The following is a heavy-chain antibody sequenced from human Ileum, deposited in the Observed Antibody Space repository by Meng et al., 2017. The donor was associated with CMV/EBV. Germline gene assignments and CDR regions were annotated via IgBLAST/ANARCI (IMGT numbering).Heavy chain of an antibody. V-gene: IGHV1-8*03. CDR2: MNPNSGYT. J-gene: IGHJ4*02. Sequence: SSKASRYTFTSYYINWVRQAAGQGLEWMAWMNPNSGYTGYAQKFQGRVTITRNISISAAYMDLSGLTSDDTAVYYCAISAVGGGLGFWGQGTLVTVSS. D-gene: IGHD3-16*01. CDR3: AISAVGGGLGF. CDR1: RYTFTSYY.